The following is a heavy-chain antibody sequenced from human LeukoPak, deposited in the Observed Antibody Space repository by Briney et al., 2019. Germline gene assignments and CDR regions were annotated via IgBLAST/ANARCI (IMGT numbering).Heavy chain of an antibody. J-gene: IGHJ4*02. CDR1: GFIFSDYY. D-gene: IGHD2-2*02. CDR3: ARDGCSSTSCYTPTYYFDY. CDR2: ISNSDTTI. Sequence: PGGSLRLSCAASGFIFSDYYMSWIRQAPGKGLEWVSYISNSDTTIYYADSVKGRFTISRDNAKSSLYLQMNSLRAEDTALYYCARDGCSSTSCYTPTYYFDYWGQGTLVTVSS. V-gene: IGHV3-11*01.